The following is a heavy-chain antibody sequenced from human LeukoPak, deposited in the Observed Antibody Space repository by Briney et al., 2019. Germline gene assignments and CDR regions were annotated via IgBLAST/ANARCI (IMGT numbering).Heavy chain of an antibody. CDR2: IYTGGTT. D-gene: IGHD6-6*01. CDR3: ARGSSSYYFDD. CDR1: GFTVTSNH. Sequence: GGSLRLSCAASGFTVTSNHMNWVRQAPGKGLEWVSIIYTGGTTHYADSLKDRFTISRDDSINTLYLQMNSLRAEDTAVYYCARGSSSYYFDDWGQGTLVTVSS. V-gene: IGHV3-66*01. J-gene: IGHJ4*02.